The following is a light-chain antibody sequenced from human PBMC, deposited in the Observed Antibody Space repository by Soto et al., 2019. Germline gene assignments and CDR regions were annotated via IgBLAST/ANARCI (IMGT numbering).Light chain of an antibody. Sequence: DIQMTQSPSSLSASVVDRFTVTFRASRRIRRYLNWYEQKPLKAPNVLIDSASSLETGVPSRFSGSGTGTDFTLTGSGPQPLEFSSCYCHHGWSLPTFGQGTRLEIK. CDR2: SAS. CDR1: RRIRRY. V-gene: IGKV1-39*01. CDR3: HHGWSLPT. J-gene: IGKJ5*01.